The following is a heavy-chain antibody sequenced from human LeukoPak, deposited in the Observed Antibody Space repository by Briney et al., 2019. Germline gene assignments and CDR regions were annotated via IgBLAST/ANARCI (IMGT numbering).Heavy chain of an antibody. D-gene: IGHD6-19*01. Sequence: SETLSLTCTVSGGSISSYYWSWIRQPPGKGLEWIGYIYYSGSTNYNPSLKCRVTISVDTSKNQFSLNLSSVTAADTAVYYCARYSSGWRSFDIWGQGTMVTVSS. J-gene: IGHJ3*02. V-gene: IGHV4-59*01. CDR1: GGSISSYY. CDR3: ARYSSGWRSFDI. CDR2: IYYSGST.